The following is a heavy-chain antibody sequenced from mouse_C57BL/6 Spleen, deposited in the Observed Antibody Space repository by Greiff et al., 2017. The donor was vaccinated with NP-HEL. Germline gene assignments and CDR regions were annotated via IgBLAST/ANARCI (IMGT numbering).Heavy chain of an antibody. CDR1: GFTFTDYY. CDR3: ARFLYGNPYYFDY. J-gene: IGHJ2*01. Sequence: DVKLQESGGGLVQPGGSLSLSCAASGFTFTDYYMSWVRQPPGKALEWLGFIRNKANGYTTEYSASVKGRFTISRDNSQSILYLQMNALRAEDSATYYCARFLYGNPYYFDYWGQGTTLTVSS. CDR2: IRNKANGYTT. D-gene: IGHD2-1*01. V-gene: IGHV7-3*01.